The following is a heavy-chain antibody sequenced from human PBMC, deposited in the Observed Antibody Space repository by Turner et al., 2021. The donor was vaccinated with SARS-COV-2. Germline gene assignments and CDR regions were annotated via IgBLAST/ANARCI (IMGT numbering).Heavy chain of an antibody. CDR1: GFSLSTSGVG. V-gene: IGHV2-5*01. CDR2: IYWNDGK. J-gene: IGHJ4*02. Sequence: QITLKESGPTLVKPTQTHTPTCTFSGFSLSTSGVGVGWIRQPPGKALEWIALIYWNDGKRYSPSLKSRLTITKDTSKNQVVLTMTNMDPVDTATYYCAHSEVSGFAEANFDYWGQGTLVTVSS. D-gene: IGHD3-10*01. CDR3: AHSEVSGFAEANFDY.